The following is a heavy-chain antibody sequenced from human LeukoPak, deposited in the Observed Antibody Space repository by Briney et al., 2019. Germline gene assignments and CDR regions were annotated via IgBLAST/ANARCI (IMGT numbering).Heavy chain of an antibody. J-gene: IGHJ5*02. Sequence: GASVKVSCKASGYTFTSYGISWVRQAPGQGLEWMGWISAYNGNTNYAQKLQGRVTMTTDTSTSTAYMELRSLRSDDTAVHYCARGVPAALRDWFDPWGQGTLVTVSS. V-gene: IGHV1-18*01. CDR2: ISAYNGNT. CDR1: GYTFTSYG. D-gene: IGHD2-2*01. CDR3: ARGVPAALRDWFDP.